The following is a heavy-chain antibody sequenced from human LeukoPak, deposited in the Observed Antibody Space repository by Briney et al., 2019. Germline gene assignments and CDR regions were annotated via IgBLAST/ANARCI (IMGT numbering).Heavy chain of an antibody. CDR1: GYSFTSYW. D-gene: IGHD5-18*01. CDR3: ARLGTAVVARYFDY. CDR2: IDPGDSDT. J-gene: IGHJ4*02. Sequence: GESLKISCKGSGYSFTSYWIAWVRLMPGKGLEWMGSIDPGDSDTRYSPSFQGQVTISADKSISTAYLQWRGLRASDIAMYYCARLGTAVVARYFDYWGRGTLVTVSS. V-gene: IGHV5-51*01.